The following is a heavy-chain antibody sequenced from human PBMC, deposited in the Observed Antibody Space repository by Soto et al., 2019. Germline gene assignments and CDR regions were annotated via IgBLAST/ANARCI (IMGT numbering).Heavy chain of an antibody. V-gene: IGHV3-33*01. CDR3: EGRDDPFHV. Sequence: QVQLVESGGGVVQPETSLRLSCVATGFTFSDYGIHWVRQAPGRGLEWVAVIWHDGSQKYLADSVRGRFTISRDNSKNTVSLQMNSLRAEDTAVYYCEGRDDPFHVWGQGTMVTVSS. CDR2: IWHDGSQK. CDR1: GFTFSDYG. J-gene: IGHJ3*01.